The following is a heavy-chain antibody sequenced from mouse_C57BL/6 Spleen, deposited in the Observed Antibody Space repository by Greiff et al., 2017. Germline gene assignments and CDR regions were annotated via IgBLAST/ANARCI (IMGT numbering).Heavy chain of an antibody. D-gene: IGHD1-1*01. Sequence: VQLKESGPGLVKPSQSLSLTCSVTGYSITSGYYWNWIRQFPGNKLEWMGYISYDGSTNYNPSLKNRISITRDTSKNQFFLKLNSVTTEDTATYYCASTVALRWYFDVWGTGTTVTVSS. CDR1: GYSITSGYY. CDR2: ISYDGST. J-gene: IGHJ1*03. V-gene: IGHV3-6*01. CDR3: ASTVALRWYFDV.